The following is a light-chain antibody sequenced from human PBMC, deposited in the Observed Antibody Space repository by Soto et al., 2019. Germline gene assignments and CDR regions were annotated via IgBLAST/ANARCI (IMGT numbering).Light chain of an antibody. CDR3: QQYSGSPRT. CDR2: SAS. Sequence: DIQMTQSPSSLSASVGDRVTITCRPSRGIGNALAWYQQKPGTVPKLLIHSASTLQSGVPSRFSGSGSGTDFTLTISSLQPEDVASYYCQQYSGSPRTFGQGTKLEIK. V-gene: IGKV1-27*01. J-gene: IGKJ2*01. CDR1: RGIGNA.